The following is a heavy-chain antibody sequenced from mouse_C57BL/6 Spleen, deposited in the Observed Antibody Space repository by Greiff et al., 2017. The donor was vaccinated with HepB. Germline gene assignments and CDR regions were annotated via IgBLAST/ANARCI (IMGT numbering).Heavy chain of an antibody. J-gene: IGHJ4*01. CDR1: GYTFTSYW. V-gene: IGHV1-64*01. CDR2: IHPNSGST. CDR3: AKPDYGYAMDY. Sequence: QVQLQQPGAELVKPGASVKLSCKASGYTFTSYWMHWVKQRPGQGLEWIGMIHPNSGSTNYNEKFKSKATLTVDKSSSTAYMQLSSLTSEDSAVYYCAKPDYGYAMDYWGQGTSVTVSS. D-gene: IGHD2-4*01.